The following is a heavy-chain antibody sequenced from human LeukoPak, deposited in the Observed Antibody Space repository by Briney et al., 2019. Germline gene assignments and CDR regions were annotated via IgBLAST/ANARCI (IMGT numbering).Heavy chain of an antibody. V-gene: IGHV3-21*01. D-gene: IGHD2-15*01. J-gene: IGHJ5*02. Sequence: KTGGSLRLSCAASGFTFSSYSMNWVRQAPGKGLEWVSSISTSSSYIYYAGSVKGRFTISRDNARNSLFLQLNSLRAEDTAVYYCARGAAVVAASDNWFDPWGQGTLVTVSS. CDR2: ISTSSSYI. CDR3: ARGAAVVAASDNWFDP. CDR1: GFTFSSYS.